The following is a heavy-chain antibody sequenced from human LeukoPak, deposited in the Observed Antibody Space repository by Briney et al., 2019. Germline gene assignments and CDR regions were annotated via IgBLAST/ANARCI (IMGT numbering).Heavy chain of an antibody. CDR3: ARDPYSGGYGAYYYYYMDV. CDR2: INSDGSNT. V-gene: IGHV3-74*01. D-gene: IGHD6-19*01. Sequence: PSGGSLRLSCAASGFTFSSYWMHWVRQAPGKGLVWVSRINSDGSNTSYADSVKGRFTNSRDNAKNTLYLQMNSLRDEDTAVYYCARDPYSGGYGAYYYYYMDVWGKGTTVTVSS. CDR1: GFTFSSYW. J-gene: IGHJ6*03.